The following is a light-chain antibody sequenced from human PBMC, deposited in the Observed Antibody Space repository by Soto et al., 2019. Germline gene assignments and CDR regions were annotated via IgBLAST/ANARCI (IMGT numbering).Light chain of an antibody. CDR2: EVT. V-gene: IGLV2-8*01. J-gene: IGLJ7*01. CDR3: SSYAGRNTFV. Sequence: QSALTQPPSASGFPGQSVTISCTGTSSDVGYYDYVSWYQQHPGKAPKLVSYEVTKRPSGVPDRVSASNSGNTASLTVSGLRAEDEADYYCSSYAGRNTFVFGSGTQLTVL. CDR1: SSDVGYYDY.